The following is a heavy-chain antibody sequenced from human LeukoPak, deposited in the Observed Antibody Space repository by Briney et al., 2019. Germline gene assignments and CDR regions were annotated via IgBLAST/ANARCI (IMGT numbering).Heavy chain of an antibody. Sequence: ASVTVSCKASGYTFTGYYMHWVRQAPGQGLEWMGWINPNSGGTNYAQKFQGRVTMTRDTSISTASMELSSLKPDDTAVYFCTRHRYGDSGGDFDYWGQGTLVTVSS. CDR2: INPNSGGT. CDR1: GYTFTGYY. CDR3: TRHRYGDSGGDFDY. J-gene: IGHJ4*02. V-gene: IGHV1-2*02. D-gene: IGHD4-17*01.